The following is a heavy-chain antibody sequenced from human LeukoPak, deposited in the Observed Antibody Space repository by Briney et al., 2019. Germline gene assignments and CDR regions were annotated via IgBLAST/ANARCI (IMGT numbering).Heavy chain of an antibody. D-gene: IGHD3-22*01. V-gene: IGHV3-33*01. CDR2: IWSDGSNK. CDR1: GFTLSRYG. CDR3: ARDSSGRSSYFDY. Sequence: GGSLRLSCAASGFTLSRYGMHWVRQAPGEGLEWVAVIWSDGSNKYYADSVKGRFTISRDNSKNTVYLQMNSLRAEDTAVYYCARDSSGRSSYFDYWGQGTLVTVSS. J-gene: IGHJ4*02.